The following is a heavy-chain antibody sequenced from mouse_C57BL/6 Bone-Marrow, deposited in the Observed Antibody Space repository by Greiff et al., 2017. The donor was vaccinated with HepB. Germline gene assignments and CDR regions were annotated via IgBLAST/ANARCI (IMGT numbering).Heavy chain of an antibody. J-gene: IGHJ2*01. V-gene: IGHV3-8*01. D-gene: IGHD1-1*01. CDR1: GYSITSDY. Sequence: VQLKESGPGLAKPSQTLSLTCSVTGYSITSDYWNWIRKFPGNKLEYMGYISYSGSTYYNPSLKSRISITRDTSKNQYYLQLNSVTTEDTATYYCARYKRIYYYGSSYVYYFDYWGQGTTLTVSS. CDR3: ARYKRIYYYGSSYVYYFDY. CDR2: ISYSGST.